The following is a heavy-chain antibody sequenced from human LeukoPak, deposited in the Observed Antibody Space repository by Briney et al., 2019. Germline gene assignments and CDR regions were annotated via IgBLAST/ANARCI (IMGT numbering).Heavy chain of an antibody. CDR2: ISGRGGST. V-gene: IGHV3-23*01. J-gene: IGHJ4*02. CDR3: VKDVNSMAGHY. Sequence: GGSLRLSCAASVFTFSSYVMSWVRQAPGRGLEWVSAISGRGGSTFSEDSVTGRFTISRDNSKKTLYLQMNSLGAEDTAVYFCVKDVNSMAGHYWGQGTLVTVSS. CDR1: VFTFSSYV. D-gene: IGHD6-19*01.